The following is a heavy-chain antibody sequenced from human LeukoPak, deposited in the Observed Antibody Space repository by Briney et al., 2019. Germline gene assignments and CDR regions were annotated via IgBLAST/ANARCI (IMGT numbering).Heavy chain of an antibody. CDR2: IYYSGST. V-gene: IGHV4-59*01. Sequence: SETLSLTCTVSGGSISSYYWSWIRQPPGKGLEWIGYIYYSGSTNYNPSLKSRVTISVDTSKNQFSLKLSSVTAADTAVYYCARKDYYYGMDVWGQGTTVTVSS. CDR3: ARKDYYYGMDV. CDR1: GGSISSYY. J-gene: IGHJ6*02.